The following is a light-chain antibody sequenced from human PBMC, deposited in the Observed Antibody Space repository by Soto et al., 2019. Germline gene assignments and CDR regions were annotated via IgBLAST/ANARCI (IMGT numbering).Light chain of an antibody. Sequence: TVMTQSPAALSVSPGDRASLSCRASQSVGDNLAWYQVRPGQSPRLLIYDASTRATGVPVRFTGSGSGTECTLTIARLQSDDIAIYYCQQYDDWPPLTFGGGTKV. CDR3: QQYDDWPPLT. CDR1: QSVGDN. CDR2: DAS. V-gene: IGKV3-15*01. J-gene: IGKJ4*01.